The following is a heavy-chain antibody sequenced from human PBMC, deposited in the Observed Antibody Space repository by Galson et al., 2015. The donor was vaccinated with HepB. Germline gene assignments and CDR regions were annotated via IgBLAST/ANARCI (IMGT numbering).Heavy chain of an antibody. V-gene: IGHV3-23*01. CDR3: AKDRGRDRYYYGSGSYYNALLDY. D-gene: IGHD3-10*01. CDR2: ISGSGGST. Sequence: SLRLSCAASGFTFSSYAMSWVRQAPGKGLEWVSAISGSGGSTYYADSVKGRFTISRDNSKNTLYLQMNSLRAEDTAVYYCAKDRGRDRYYYGSGSYYNALLDYWGQGTLVTVSS. J-gene: IGHJ4*02. CDR1: GFTFSSYA.